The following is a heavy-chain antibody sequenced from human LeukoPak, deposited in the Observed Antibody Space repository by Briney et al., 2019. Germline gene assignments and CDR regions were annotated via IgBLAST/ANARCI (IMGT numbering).Heavy chain of an antibody. CDR2: ISYDGSNK. Sequence: AGRSLRLSCAASGFTFSSYAMHWVRQAPGKGLEWVAVISYDGSNKYYADSVKGRFTISRDNSKNTLYLQMNSLRAEDTAVYYCAREGGVPAAGYFDYWGQGALVTVSS. J-gene: IGHJ4*02. V-gene: IGHV3-30*04. CDR1: GFTFSSYA. CDR3: AREGGVPAAGYFDY. D-gene: IGHD2-2*01.